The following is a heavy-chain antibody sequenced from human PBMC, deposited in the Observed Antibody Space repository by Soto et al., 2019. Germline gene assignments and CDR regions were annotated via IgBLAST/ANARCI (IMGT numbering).Heavy chain of an antibody. CDR1: GGSISSSSYF. V-gene: IGHV4-39*02. Sequence: SETLSLTCTVSGGSISSSSYFWDWIRQPPGKGLEWIGSVYYSGSTYYNPSLKSRLTISVDMSKNQFSLKLTSVTAADTAVYYCAREGGFDYWGQGTLVTVSS. D-gene: IGHD2-15*01. CDR2: VYYSGST. J-gene: IGHJ4*02. CDR3: AREGGFDY.